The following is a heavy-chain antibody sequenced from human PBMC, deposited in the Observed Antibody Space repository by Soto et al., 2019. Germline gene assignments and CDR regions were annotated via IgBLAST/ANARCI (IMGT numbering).Heavy chain of an antibody. D-gene: IGHD5-18*01. CDR2: IYYTGST. Sequence: ETLSLTCTVVGASVSSGTYHWSWNRQAPGKGLEWVGHIYYTGSTNYNPSLNNRVTISVDTSKNHFSLQLTSVTAADTAVYYCARGAGFSYASTWFDIWGQGTLVTVSS. CDR3: ARGAGFSYASTWFDI. J-gene: IGHJ5*02. CDR1: GASVSSGTYH. V-gene: IGHV4-61*03.